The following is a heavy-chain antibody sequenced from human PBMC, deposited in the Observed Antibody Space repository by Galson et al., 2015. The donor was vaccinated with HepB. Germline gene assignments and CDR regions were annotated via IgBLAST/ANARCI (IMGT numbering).Heavy chain of an antibody. J-gene: IGHJ4*02. CDR3: ARDLLYYGSGSSSSYIWDY. Sequence: SLRLSCAASGFTFSSYSMNWVRQAPGKGLEWVSSISSSSSYIYYADSVKGRFTISRDNAKNSLYLQMNSLRAEDTAVYYCARDLLYYGSGSSSSYIWDYWGQGTLVTVSS. CDR1: GFTFSSYS. D-gene: IGHD3-10*01. V-gene: IGHV3-21*01. CDR2: ISSSSSYI.